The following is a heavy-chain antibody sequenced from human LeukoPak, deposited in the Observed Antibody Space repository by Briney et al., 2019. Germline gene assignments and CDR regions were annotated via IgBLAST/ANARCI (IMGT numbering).Heavy chain of an antibody. CDR3: VRSITMFQY. Sequence: GGSLRLSCAASGFIFYEYGMSWVRQAPGKGLEWVAGISLNGGATGYADSVKGRFTISRDNAKNSLYLQMNSLRAEDTALYYCVRSITMFQYWGQGTLVTVSS. D-gene: IGHD3-10*02. J-gene: IGHJ1*01. CDR2: ISLNGGAT. CDR1: GFIFYEYG. V-gene: IGHV3-20*04.